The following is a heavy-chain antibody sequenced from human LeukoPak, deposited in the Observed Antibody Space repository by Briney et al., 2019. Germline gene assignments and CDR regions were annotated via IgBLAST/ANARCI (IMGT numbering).Heavy chain of an antibody. CDR1: GYSFTSYW. Sequence: GESLKISCKGSGYSFTSYWIGWVRQLPGKGLEWMGIIYPGDSDTRYSPSFQGQVTISADKSISTAYLQWSSLKASDTAMYYCARQRKSYGYECDYWGQGTLVTVSS. V-gene: IGHV5-51*01. D-gene: IGHD5-18*01. J-gene: IGHJ4*02. CDR3: ARQRKSYGYECDY. CDR2: IYPGDSDT.